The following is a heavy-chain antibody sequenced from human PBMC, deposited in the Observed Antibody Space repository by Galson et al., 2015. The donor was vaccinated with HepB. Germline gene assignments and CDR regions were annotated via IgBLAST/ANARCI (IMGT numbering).Heavy chain of an antibody. Sequence: CKAPGYTFTSYDINWVRQATGQGLEWMGWMNPNSGNTGYAQKFQGRVTMTRNTSISTAYMELSSLRSEDTAVYYCALHLRYTIFNAFDIWGQGTMVTVSS. CDR1: GYTFTSYD. J-gene: IGHJ3*02. CDR3: ALHLRYTIFNAFDI. D-gene: IGHD3-9*01. CDR2: MNPNSGNT. V-gene: IGHV1-8*01.